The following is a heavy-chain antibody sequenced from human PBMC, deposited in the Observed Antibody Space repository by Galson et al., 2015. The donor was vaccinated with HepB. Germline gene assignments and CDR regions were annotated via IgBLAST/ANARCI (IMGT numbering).Heavy chain of an antibody. D-gene: IGHD3-22*01. Sequence: PALVKPTQTLTLTCTFSGFSLSTSGVGVGRIRQPPGKALEWLALIYWNDDNLYSPSLKSRLTITKDTSKNQVVLTMTNMDPVDTATYYCIHNTKNYYDSSGYGIDYWGQGTLVTVSS. CDR3: IHNTKNYYDSSGYGIDY. J-gene: IGHJ4*02. CDR1: GFSLSTSGVG. V-gene: IGHV2-5*01. CDR2: IYWNDDN.